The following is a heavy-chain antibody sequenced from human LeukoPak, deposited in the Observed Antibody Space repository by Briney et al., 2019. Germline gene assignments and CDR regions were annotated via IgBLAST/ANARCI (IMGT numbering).Heavy chain of an antibody. D-gene: IGHD2-15*01. J-gene: IGHJ4*02. Sequence: GESLKISCKGSGYNFTSYWISWVRQMPGKGLEWMGRIDPSDSYTNYSPSFQGHVTISADKSISTAYLQWRSLKASDTAMYYYARHPQIASPYGYWGQGTLVTVSS. CDR3: ARHPQIASPYGY. CDR1: GYNFTSYW. V-gene: IGHV5-10-1*01. CDR2: IDPSDSYT.